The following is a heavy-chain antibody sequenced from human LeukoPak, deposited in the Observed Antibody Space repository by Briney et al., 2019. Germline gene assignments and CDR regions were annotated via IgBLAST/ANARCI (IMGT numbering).Heavy chain of an antibody. Sequence: ASVKVSCKASVYTFTSYGISWVRQAPGQGLEWTGWISAYNGNTNYAQKLQGRVTMTTDTSTSTAYMELRSLRSDDTAVYYCASTPPWDSSGWYPYYYYGMDVWGQGTTVTVSS. J-gene: IGHJ6*02. CDR3: ASTPPWDSSGWYPYYYYGMDV. V-gene: IGHV1-18*01. CDR1: VYTFTSYG. D-gene: IGHD6-19*01. CDR2: ISAYNGNT.